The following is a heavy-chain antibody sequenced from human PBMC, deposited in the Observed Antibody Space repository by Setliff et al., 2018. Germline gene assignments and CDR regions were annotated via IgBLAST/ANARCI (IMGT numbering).Heavy chain of an antibody. CDR2: ISPNSGNT. J-gene: IGHJ6*03. CDR3: ARDSTGSDLYEFQYMDV. Sequence: GSVQVSCKASAYIFTNHYIHWIRQAPGQGLEWMGWISPNSGNTMYAQKFQTRVTMTRDTSISTAYLDLTSLRSDDTAIYYCARDSTGSDLYEFQYMDVWGKGTPVTVS. CDR1: AYIFTNHY. D-gene: IGHD1-26*01. V-gene: IGHV1-2*02.